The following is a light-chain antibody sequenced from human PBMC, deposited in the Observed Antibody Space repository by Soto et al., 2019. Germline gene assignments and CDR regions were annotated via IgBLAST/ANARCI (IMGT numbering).Light chain of an antibody. Sequence: QSALTHPASVSGSPGQSITISCTGTSSDVGGYNYVSWYQQHPGKAPKLIIYDVSNRPSGLSNRFSGSKSGNTASLTISGLQAEDEADYYCSSYTSSISVIVGRGTQLTVL. J-gene: IGLJ2*01. V-gene: IGLV2-14*01. CDR2: DVS. CDR3: SSYTSSISVI. CDR1: SSDVGGYNY.